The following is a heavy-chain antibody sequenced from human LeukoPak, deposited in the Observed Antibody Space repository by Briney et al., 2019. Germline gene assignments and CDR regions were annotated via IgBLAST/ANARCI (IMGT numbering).Heavy chain of an antibody. Sequence: SETLSLTCTVSGGSISTYYWSWIRQPAGKGLEWIGRIYTSGGTNYNPSLKSRVTMSVDTPKNQFSLKMTSVTAADTAVYYCARGYGSTTLPYYMDVWGKGTTVTVSS. V-gene: IGHV4-4*07. CDR3: ARGYGSTTLPYYMDV. CDR1: GGSISTYY. J-gene: IGHJ6*03. D-gene: IGHD1-1*01. CDR2: IYTSGGT.